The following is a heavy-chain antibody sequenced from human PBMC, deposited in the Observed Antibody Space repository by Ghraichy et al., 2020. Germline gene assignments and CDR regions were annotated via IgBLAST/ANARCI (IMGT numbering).Heavy chain of an antibody. CDR3: ITLAMTVAHGGDY. CDR1: GLIFSDAS. J-gene: IGHJ4*02. D-gene: IGHD4-23*01. V-gene: IGHV3-15*01. Sequence: GGSLRLSCAASGLIFSDASMSWVRQAPGRGLEWVGRIKTRSSGGTTDYAAPVKGRFTISRDDYEKTLYLQMNGLKTDDIGVYYCITLAMTVAHGGDYWGRGTLLTVSS. CDR2: IKTRSSGGTT.